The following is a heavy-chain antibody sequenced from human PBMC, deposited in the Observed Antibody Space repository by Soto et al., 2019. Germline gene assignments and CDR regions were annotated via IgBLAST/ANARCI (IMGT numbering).Heavy chain of an antibody. J-gene: IGHJ6*02. Sequence: QVQLVESGGGVVQPGRSLRLSCAASGFTFSSYAMHWVRQAPGKGLEWVAVISYDGSNKYYADSVKGRFTISRDNSKNTLYLQMNSLRAEDTAVYYCARDLSIQLHPILYYGMDVWGQGTTVTVSS. D-gene: IGHD5-18*01. CDR2: ISYDGSNK. CDR3: ARDLSIQLHPILYYGMDV. V-gene: IGHV3-30-3*01. CDR1: GFTFSSYA.